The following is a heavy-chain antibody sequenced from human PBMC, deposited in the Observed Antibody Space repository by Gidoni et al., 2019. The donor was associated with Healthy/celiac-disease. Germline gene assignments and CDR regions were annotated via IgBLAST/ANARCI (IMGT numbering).Heavy chain of an antibody. CDR3: ARGWAYDFWSGSIDY. V-gene: IGHV3-33*01. J-gene: IGHJ4*02. CDR1: GFTFSSYG. D-gene: IGHD3-3*01. CDR2: IWYDGSNK. Sequence: QVQLVESGGGVVQPGRSLRLSCAASGFTFSSYGMHWVRQAPGKGLELVAVIWYDGSNKYYADSVKGRFTISRDNSKNTLYLQMNSLRAEDTAVYYCARGWAYDFWSGSIDYWGQGTLVTVSS.